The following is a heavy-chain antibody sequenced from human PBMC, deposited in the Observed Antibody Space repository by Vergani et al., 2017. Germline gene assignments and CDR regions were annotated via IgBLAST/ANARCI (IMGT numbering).Heavy chain of an antibody. CDR1: GYTLTELS. Sequence: QVQLVQSGAEVKKPGASVKVSCKVSGYTLTELSMHWVRQAPGKGLEWMGGFDPEDGETIYAQKFQGRVTITEDTSTDTAYMELSSLRSEDTAVYYCATVRDGYCSGGSCYVGRNYYFDYWGQGTLVTVSS. D-gene: IGHD2-15*01. V-gene: IGHV1-24*01. J-gene: IGHJ4*02. CDR2: FDPEDGET. CDR3: ATVRDGYCSGGSCYVGRNYYFDY.